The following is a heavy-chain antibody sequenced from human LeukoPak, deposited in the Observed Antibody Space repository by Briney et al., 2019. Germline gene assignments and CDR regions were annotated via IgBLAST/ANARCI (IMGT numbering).Heavy chain of an antibody. J-gene: IGHJ4*02. D-gene: IGHD6-13*01. Sequence: GGSLRLSCAASGFTFSSYGMHWVRQAPGKGLEWVAIIWYDGSNKYYADSVKGRLTISRDNSKNTLYLQMNSLRAEDTAVYYCARAESTWYSGLDYWGQGTMVTVSS. CDR3: ARAESTWYSGLDY. CDR1: GFTFSSYG. V-gene: IGHV3-33*01. CDR2: IWYDGSNK.